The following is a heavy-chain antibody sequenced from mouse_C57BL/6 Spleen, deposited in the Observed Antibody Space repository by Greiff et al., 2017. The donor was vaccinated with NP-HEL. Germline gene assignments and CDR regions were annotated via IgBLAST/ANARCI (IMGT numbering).Heavy chain of an antibody. CDR1: GYTFTSYW. V-gene: IGHV1-50*01. CDR3: ARFGSLRRAY. J-gene: IGHJ3*01. CDR2: IDPSDSYT. D-gene: IGHD2-12*01. Sequence: VQLQQPGAELVKPGASVKLSCKASGYTFTSYWMQWVKQRPGQGLEWIGEIDPSDSYTNYNQKFKGKATLTVDTSSSTAYMQLSSLTSEDSAVYYCARFGSLRRAYWGQGTLVTVSA.